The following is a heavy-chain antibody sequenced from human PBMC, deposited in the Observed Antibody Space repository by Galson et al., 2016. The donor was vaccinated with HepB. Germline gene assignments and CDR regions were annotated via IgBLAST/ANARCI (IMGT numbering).Heavy chain of an antibody. V-gene: IGHV1-2*05. CDR2: MNPTSGGT. D-gene: IGHD2-2*02. Sequence: SVKVSCKASGYSLTDYYLHWVRQAPGQGLEWMGRMNPTSGGTKFADNFHDRVNLTRDTSTSTAYMELTRVTSDDTGVYYCAKESIPQPGALDIGGQGTLVTVSS. J-gene: IGHJ1*01. CDR3: AKESIPQPGALDI. CDR1: GYSLTDYY.